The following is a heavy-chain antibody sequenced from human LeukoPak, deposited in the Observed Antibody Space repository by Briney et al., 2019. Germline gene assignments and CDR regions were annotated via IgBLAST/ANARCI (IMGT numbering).Heavy chain of an antibody. V-gene: IGHV4-34*01. CDR2: INPSGST. CDR3: ARGRHDITMIVVVMTSVSYYLDV. J-gene: IGHJ6*03. CDR1: GFTFSSYA. Sequence: GSLRLSCAASGFTFSSYAMSWVRQAPGKGLEWIGDINPSGSTYYNPSLKSRLTISVDTSKNQFSLKLRSVTAADTAVYYCARGRHDITMIVVVMTSVSYYLDVWGKGTTVTVS. D-gene: IGHD3-22*01.